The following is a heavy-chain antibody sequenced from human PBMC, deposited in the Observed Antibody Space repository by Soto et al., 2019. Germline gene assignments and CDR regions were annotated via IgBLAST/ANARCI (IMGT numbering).Heavy chain of an antibody. CDR3: AKDWEQYYSSGWSTSN. CDR2: ISGSGGST. V-gene: IGHV3-23*01. CDR1: GFTFSSYA. Sequence: PGGSLILSCAASGFTFSSYAMSWVRQAPGKGLEWVSAISGSGGSTYYADSVKGRFTISRDNSKNTLYLQMNSLRAEDTAVYYCAKDWEQYYSSGWSTSNWGQGTLVTVSS. J-gene: IGHJ4*02. D-gene: IGHD6-19*01.